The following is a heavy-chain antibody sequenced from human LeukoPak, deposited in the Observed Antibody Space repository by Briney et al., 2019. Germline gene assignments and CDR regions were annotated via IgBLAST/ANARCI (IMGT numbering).Heavy chain of an antibody. Sequence: SETLSLTCTVSGGSISSYYWGWIRQPPGKGLEWIGNIYYTGPTYYNASLESRVTISLDTSKNQFFLKLNSVTAADTAMYYCARGKLRIAGYFDYWGQGTLVTVSS. V-gene: IGHV4-39*01. CDR2: IYYTGPT. CDR1: GGSISSYY. CDR3: ARGKLRIAGYFDY. J-gene: IGHJ4*02. D-gene: IGHD1-20*01.